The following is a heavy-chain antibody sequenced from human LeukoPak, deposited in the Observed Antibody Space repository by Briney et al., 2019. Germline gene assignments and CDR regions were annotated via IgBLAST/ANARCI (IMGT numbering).Heavy chain of an antibody. CDR1: GGSFSGYY. CDR3: GRGGAAAGTKGPGPFDY. V-gene: IGHV4-34*01. CDR2: INHSGST. D-gene: IGHD6-13*01. Sequence: SETLSLTCAVYGGSFSGYYWSWIRQPPGKGLEWIGEINHSGSTNFNPSLKGRVPLSVATSKEQSSLKLSSVAATDPAGFYFGRGGAAAGTKGPGPFDYWGQGTLVSVSS. J-gene: IGHJ4*02.